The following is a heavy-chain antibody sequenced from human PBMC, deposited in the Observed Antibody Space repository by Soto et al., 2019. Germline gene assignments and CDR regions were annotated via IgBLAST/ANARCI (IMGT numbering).Heavy chain of an antibody. CDR2: ISGSGGST. CDR1: GFTFSSYA. D-gene: IGHD2-15*01. CDR3: AKVDCSGGSCFFDY. J-gene: IGHJ4*02. Sequence: LRLSCAASGFTFSSYAMSWVRQAPGKGLEWVSAISGSGGSTYYADSVKGRFTISRDNSKNTLYLQMNSLRAEDTAVYYCAKVDCSGGSCFFDYWGQGTLVTVSS. V-gene: IGHV3-23*01.